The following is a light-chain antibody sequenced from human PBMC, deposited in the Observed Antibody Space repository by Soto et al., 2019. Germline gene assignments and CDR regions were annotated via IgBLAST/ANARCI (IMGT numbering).Light chain of an antibody. CDR3: CSYADSSSFRVL. CDR2: DVT. J-gene: IGLJ3*02. CDR1: SSDVGVYNY. V-gene: IGLV2-11*01. Sequence: QSALTQLRSVSGSPGQSVTISCTGTSSDVGVYNYVSWYQQHPGKAPKLIIYDVTRRPSGVPDRFSGSKSANTASLSISGLQAADEAEYYCCCCSYADSSSFRVLFGGGTQLTVL.